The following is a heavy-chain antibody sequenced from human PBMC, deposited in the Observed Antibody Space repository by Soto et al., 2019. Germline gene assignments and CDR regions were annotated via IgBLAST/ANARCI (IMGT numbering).Heavy chain of an antibody. J-gene: IGHJ4*02. CDR3: ARDKITGLFDY. CDR1: GGTFSGYD. V-gene: IGHV4-34*01. Sequence: SETLSLTSAVYGGTFSGYDWTWIRQPPGTGLEWIGEINHSGSTNYNPSLKSRVTISVDTSKNQFSLKLTSVTAADTAVYYCARDKITGLFDYWGQGTLVTVSS. D-gene: IGHD2-8*02. CDR2: INHSGST.